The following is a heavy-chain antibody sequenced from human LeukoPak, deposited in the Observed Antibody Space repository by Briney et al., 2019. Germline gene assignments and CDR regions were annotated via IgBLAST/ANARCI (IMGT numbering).Heavy chain of an antibody. V-gene: IGHV3-33*05. CDR2: IQYDGSEK. CDR3: AREGGTIEIGEFDY. D-gene: IGHD3-16*02. CDR1: GPTFTFSTSG. J-gene: IGHJ4*02. Sequence: GGSLRLSCAASGPTFTFSTSGIHWVRQAPGKGLEWVALIQYDGSEKYYADSVKGRCTTSRDSSKNTVYLQMNSLTGEDTAIYYCAREGGTIEIGEFDYWGQGTLVTVSS.